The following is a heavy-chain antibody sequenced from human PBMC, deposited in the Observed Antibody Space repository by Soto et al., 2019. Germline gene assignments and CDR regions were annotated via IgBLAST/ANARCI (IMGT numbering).Heavy chain of an antibody. Sequence: GGSLRLSCAASGFTFSSYSMNWVRQAPGKGLEWVSYISSSSSTIYYADSVKGRFTISRDNAKNSLYLQMNSLRAEDTAVYYCARDPFIAYDFWSGPPVYWGQGTLVTVSS. J-gene: IGHJ4*02. V-gene: IGHV3-48*01. CDR2: ISSSSSTI. CDR1: GFTFSSYS. CDR3: ARDPFIAYDFWSGPPVY. D-gene: IGHD3-3*01.